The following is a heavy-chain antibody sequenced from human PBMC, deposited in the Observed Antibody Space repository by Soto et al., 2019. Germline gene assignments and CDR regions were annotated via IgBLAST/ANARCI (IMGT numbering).Heavy chain of an antibody. J-gene: IGHJ4*02. CDR3: AKHEGYCSTTTCSNFDY. CDR1: GYIFANYW. D-gene: IGHD2-2*01. Sequence: PGESLKISCKGSGYIFANYWINWVRQMPGKGLEWMGIIYPDDSDSSYSPSFRGQVTISADKSINTAYLHWSSLKASDTAIYYCAKHEGYCSTTTCSNFDYWGQGTLATVSS. CDR2: IYPDDSDS. V-gene: IGHV5-51*01.